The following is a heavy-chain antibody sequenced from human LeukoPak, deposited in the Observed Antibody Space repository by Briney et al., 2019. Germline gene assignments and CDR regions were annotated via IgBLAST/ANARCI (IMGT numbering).Heavy chain of an antibody. CDR3: AKEPNYYDSSGYYYFDY. V-gene: IGHV3-23*01. CDR2: ISGSGGST. D-gene: IGHD3-22*01. Sequence: GGSLRLSCAASGFTFSSYAMSWVRQAPGKGLEWVSAISGSGGSTYYADSVKGRFTISRDNSKNTLYLQMNSLRAEDTAVYYCAKEPNYYDSSGYYYFDYWGQGTLVTVSS. J-gene: IGHJ4*02. CDR1: GFTFSSYA.